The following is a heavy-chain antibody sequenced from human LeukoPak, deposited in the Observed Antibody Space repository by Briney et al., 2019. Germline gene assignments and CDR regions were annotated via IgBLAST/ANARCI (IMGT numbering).Heavy chain of an antibody. CDR3: IRGVVVPAATLGY. CDR1: GYTFTGYY. CDR2: INPNSGGT. Sequence: ASVKVSCKASGYTFTGYYMHWVRQAPGQGLEWMRWINPNSGGTNYAQKFQGRVTMTRDTSISTAYMELSRLRSDDTAVYYCIRGVVVPAATLGYWGQGTLVTVSS. V-gene: IGHV1-2*02. D-gene: IGHD2-2*01. J-gene: IGHJ4*02.